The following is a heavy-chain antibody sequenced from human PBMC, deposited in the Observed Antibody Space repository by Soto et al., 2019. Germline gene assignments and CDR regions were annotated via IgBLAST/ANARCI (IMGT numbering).Heavy chain of an antibody. D-gene: IGHD2-15*01. Sequence: SVKVSCKASGGTFSSYAISWVRQAPGQGLEWMGGIAPIFGTANYAQKFQGRVTITADKSTSTAYMELSSLRSEDTAVYYCARDGARYCSGGSCYFSDHFPYYGMDVWGQGTTVTVSS. CDR2: IAPIFGTA. J-gene: IGHJ6*02. CDR3: ARDGARYCSGGSCYFSDHFPYYGMDV. V-gene: IGHV1-69*06. CDR1: GGTFSSYA.